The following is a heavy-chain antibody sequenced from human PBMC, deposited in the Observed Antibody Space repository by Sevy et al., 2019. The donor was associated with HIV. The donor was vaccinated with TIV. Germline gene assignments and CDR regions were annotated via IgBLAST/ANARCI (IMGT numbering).Heavy chain of an antibody. CDR3: AREGCTQPHDY. CDR2: FSFVCGRI. J-gene: IGHJ4*02. Sequence: GSLRLSCAASGFTFSKYSMSWGRQAPGKGLDGVSTFSFVCGRINYADSVKGRFTISRVDSKNKLFLQMNSLRAEDTATYSSAREGCTQPHDYWGQGTLVTVSS. CDR1: GFTFSKYS. D-gene: IGHD2-8*01. V-gene: IGHV3-23*01.